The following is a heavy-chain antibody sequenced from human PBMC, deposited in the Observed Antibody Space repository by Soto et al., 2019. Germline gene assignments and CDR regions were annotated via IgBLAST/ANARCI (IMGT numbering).Heavy chain of an antibody. CDR2: VYYTGST. CDR3: ARMATDFWSKGFDP. Sequence: ASETLSLTCTVSGGSISSYYWNWIRQPPGMGLEWIGYVYYTGSTSYNPSLKSRVTISVDTSKNQLSLKLSSVTAADTAVYYCARMATDFWSKGFDPWGQGTLVTAPQ. D-gene: IGHD3-3*01. J-gene: IGHJ5*02. V-gene: IGHV4-59*01. CDR1: GGSISSYY.